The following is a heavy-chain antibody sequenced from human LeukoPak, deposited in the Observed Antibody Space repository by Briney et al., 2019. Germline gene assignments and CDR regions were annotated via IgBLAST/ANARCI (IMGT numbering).Heavy chain of an antibody. V-gene: IGHV1-24*01. D-gene: IGHD2/OR15-2a*01. Sequence: AASVNVSCTVSGYTLKELSMHWVRQAPGKGLEWMGGFDPEDGETVYAQNFQGRVTMTEDTSTDTAYMELSNLKSEDTAVYYCAIPYFRTAFDIWGQGTMVTVSS. CDR3: AIPYFRTAFDI. CDR1: GYTLKELS. CDR2: FDPEDGET. J-gene: IGHJ3*02.